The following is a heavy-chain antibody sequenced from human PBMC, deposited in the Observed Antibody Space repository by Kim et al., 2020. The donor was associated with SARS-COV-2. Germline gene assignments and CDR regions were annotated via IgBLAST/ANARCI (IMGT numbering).Heavy chain of an antibody. D-gene: IGHD1-1*01. CDR1: GFTLSSQW. J-gene: IGHJ4*02. CDR2: INQDGSVK. V-gene: IGHV3-7*01. Sequence: GGSLRLSCAASGFTLSSQWMNWVRQAPGKGPEWVANINQDGSVKYYVDSVKGRFTVSRDNAKNSLYLQMNSLRAEDTAVYFCVTDWNTGSDYWGQGTLVTVSS. CDR3: VTDWNTGSDY.